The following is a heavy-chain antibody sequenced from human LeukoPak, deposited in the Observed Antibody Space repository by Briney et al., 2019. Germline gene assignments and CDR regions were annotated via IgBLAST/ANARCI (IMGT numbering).Heavy chain of an antibody. J-gene: IGHJ4*02. Sequence: GGSLRLSCAASGFTFSSYGMHWVRQAPGKGLEWVAVISYDGSNKYYADSVKGRFTISRDNSKNTLYLQMNSLRAEDTAVYYCAKDGGYSSYDGGGFDYWGQGTLVTVSS. CDR2: ISYDGSNK. V-gene: IGHV3-30*18. D-gene: IGHD5-12*01. CDR1: GFTFSSYG. CDR3: AKDGGYSSYDGGGFDY.